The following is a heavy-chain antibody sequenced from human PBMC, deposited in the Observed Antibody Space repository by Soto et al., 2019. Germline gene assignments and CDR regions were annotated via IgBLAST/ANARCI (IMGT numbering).Heavy chain of an antibody. Sequence: GGSLRLSCEASGFTFSKFDMHWVRQPTGKGLEWVSAIGISGDTYYAVSVKGRFTISRDNAKNSLSLQMNSLRAGDTALYFCARGQEVGAHFFDSWGQGTQVTVSS. CDR2: IGISGDT. CDR1: GFTFSKFD. CDR3: ARGQEVGAHFFDS. V-gene: IGHV3-13*04. J-gene: IGHJ4*02. D-gene: IGHD2-15*01.